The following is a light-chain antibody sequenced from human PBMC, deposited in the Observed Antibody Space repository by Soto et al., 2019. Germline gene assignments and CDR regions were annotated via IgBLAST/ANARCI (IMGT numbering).Light chain of an antibody. Sequence: DIQMTQSPSTLSASVGDRVTITCRASESISGWLAWYQQKPGKAPKLVIFKASTLESGVPSRFSGSGSGTEFTLSISSLQPDDVATYYCQQYNSYPRTFGQGPKVEI. CDR3: QQYNSYPRT. CDR2: KAS. V-gene: IGKV1-5*03. CDR1: ESISGW. J-gene: IGKJ1*01.